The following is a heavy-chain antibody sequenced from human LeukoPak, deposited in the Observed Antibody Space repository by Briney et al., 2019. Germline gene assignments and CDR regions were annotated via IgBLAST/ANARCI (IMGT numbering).Heavy chain of an antibody. CDR1: GYSFTRYW. CDR2: IDPDDADA. Sequence: GESLKISCKGVGYSFTRYWIGWVRQMPGKGLQHIGDIDPDDADARHTPAFQGLVSISVDKSIDTAYLHINSLTSSDTAIYYCVRRVNGWTLGYLDLWGRGSPVTVSS. J-gene: IGHJ2*01. D-gene: IGHD6-19*01. V-gene: IGHV5-51*01. CDR3: VRRVNGWTLGYLDL.